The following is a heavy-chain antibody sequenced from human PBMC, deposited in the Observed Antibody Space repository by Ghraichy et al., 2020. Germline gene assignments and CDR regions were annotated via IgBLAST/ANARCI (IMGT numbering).Heavy chain of an antibody. CDR3: ARDGDSGRFGVYGMDV. Sequence: GGSLRLSCAASGFTFSSYSMNWVRQAPGKGLEWVSFISSSSTTRYYADSVKGRFTISRDNAKNSLYLQMNSLRDEDTAVYYCARDGDSGRFGVYGMDVWGQGTTVTVSS. J-gene: IGHJ6*02. D-gene: IGHD3-10*01. V-gene: IGHV3-48*02. CDR2: ISSSSTTR. CDR1: GFTFSSYS.